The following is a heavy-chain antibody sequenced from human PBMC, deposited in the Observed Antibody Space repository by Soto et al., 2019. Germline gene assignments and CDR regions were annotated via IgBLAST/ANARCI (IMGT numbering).Heavy chain of an antibody. CDR2: TYYRSKWYN. CDR1: GDSVSSNSAT. V-gene: IGHV6-1*01. CDR3: AREWMVRGVKYYYYGMDV. J-gene: IGHJ6*02. Sequence: PSQTLSLTCAISGDSVSSNSATWNWIRQSPSRGLEWLGRTYYRSKWYNDYAVSVKSRITINPDTSKNQFSLQLNSVTPEDTAVYYCAREWMVRGVKYYYYGMDVWGQGTTVTVYS. D-gene: IGHD3-10*01.